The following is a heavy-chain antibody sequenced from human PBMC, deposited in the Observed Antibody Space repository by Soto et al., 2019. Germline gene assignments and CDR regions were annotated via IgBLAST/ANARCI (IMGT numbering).Heavy chain of an antibody. CDR2: ISYDGSNK. CDR1: GFTFSSYA. Sequence: QVQLVESGGGVVQPGRSLRLSCAASGFTFSSYAMHWVRQAPGKGLEWVAVISYDGSNKYYADSVKGRFTISRDNSKNTVYLQMNSLRAEDTAVYYCARDHVVVAATFRASYYGMDVWGQGTTVTVSS. CDR3: ARDHVVVAATFRASYYGMDV. D-gene: IGHD2-15*01. J-gene: IGHJ6*02. V-gene: IGHV3-30-3*01.